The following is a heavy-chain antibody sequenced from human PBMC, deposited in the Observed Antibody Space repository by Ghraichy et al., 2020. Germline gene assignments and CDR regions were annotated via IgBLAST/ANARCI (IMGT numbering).Heavy chain of an antibody. V-gene: IGHV3-30-3*01. CDR2: ISYDGSNK. D-gene: IGHD2-15*01. Sequence: GGSLRLSCAASGFTFSSYAMHWVRQAPGKGLEWVAVISYDGSNKYYADSVKGRFTISRDNSKNTLYLQMNSLRAEDTAVYYCAREAVVVVAATGPLDYWGQGTLVTVSS. J-gene: IGHJ4*02. CDR3: AREAVVVVAATGPLDY. CDR1: GFTFSSYA.